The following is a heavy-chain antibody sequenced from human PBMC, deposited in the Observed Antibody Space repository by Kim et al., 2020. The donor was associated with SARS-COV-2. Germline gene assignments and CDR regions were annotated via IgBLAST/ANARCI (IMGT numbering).Heavy chain of an antibody. CDR2: IFYSGGA. J-gene: IGHJ4*02. CDR1: GASVDSGAYS. D-gene: IGHD3-10*01. V-gene: IGHV4-30-2*01. CDR3: ARGMYGSGFNF. Sequence: SETLSLTCAVTGASVDSGAYSWSWIRQPPGKGLEWIGHIFYSGGAYYNPSLKSRVTLSLDRSKNHLSLNLESVTAADTAVYFCARGMYGSGFNFWGPGA.